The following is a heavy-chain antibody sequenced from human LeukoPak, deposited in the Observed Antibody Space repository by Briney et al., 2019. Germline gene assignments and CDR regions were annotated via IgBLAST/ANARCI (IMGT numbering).Heavy chain of an antibody. CDR1: GFTFSSYG. J-gene: IGHJ4*02. CDR3: AKKEYSSGWYVVY. Sequence: GGSLRLSCATSGFTFSSYGMHWVRQAPGKGLEWVSAISGSGGSTYYADSVKGRFTISRDNSKNTLYLQMNSLRAEDTAVYYCAKKEYSSGWYVVYWGQGTLVTVSS. V-gene: IGHV3-23*01. CDR2: ISGSGGST. D-gene: IGHD6-19*01.